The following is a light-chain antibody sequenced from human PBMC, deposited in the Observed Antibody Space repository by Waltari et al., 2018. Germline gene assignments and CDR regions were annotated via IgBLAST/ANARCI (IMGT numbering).Light chain of an antibody. CDR2: DAS. V-gene: IGKV3-11*01. Sequence: DIVLTQSPATLSLSPWERATLSCRASQRVSSYLAWYQQKPGQARRLLNYDASNRATGIPARFSGSGSGTDFTLTNSSLEPEDFAVYYCQQRSNWPRTFGQGTRLEIK. CDR3: QQRSNWPRT. CDR1: QRVSSY. J-gene: IGKJ5*01.